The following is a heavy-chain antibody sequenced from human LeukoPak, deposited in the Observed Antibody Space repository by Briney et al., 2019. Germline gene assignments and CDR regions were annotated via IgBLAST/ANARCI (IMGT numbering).Heavy chain of an antibody. CDR3: AKVPGYYYDSSGYYLDY. CDR1: GFTFSSYA. D-gene: IGHD3-22*01. Sequence: GGSLRLSCAASGFTFSSYAMSWVRQAPGKGLEWVSVIGGSGGSTYYADSVKGRFTISRDNSKNTLYLQMNSLRAEDTAVYYCAKVPGYYYDSSGYYLDYWGQGTLVTVSS. V-gene: IGHV3-23*01. J-gene: IGHJ4*02. CDR2: IGGSGGST.